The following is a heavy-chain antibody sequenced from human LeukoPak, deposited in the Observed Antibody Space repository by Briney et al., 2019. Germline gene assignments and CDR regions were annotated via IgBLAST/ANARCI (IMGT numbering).Heavy chain of an antibody. J-gene: IGHJ4*02. D-gene: IGHD4-23*01. V-gene: IGHV3-23*01. CDR3: AIDLDFGGYSNFDY. Sequence: GGSLRLSCAASGFTFSSYAMSWVRQAPGKGLEWVSAISGSGGTTYFADSVKGRFTSSRDNSKNTVHLQMDSLRAEDTAVYYCAIDLDFGGYSNFDYWGQGTLVTVSS. CDR1: GFTFSSYA. CDR2: ISGSGGTT.